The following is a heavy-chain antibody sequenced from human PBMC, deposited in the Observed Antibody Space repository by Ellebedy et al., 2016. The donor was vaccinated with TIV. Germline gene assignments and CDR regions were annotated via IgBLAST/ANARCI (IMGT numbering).Heavy chain of an antibody. CDR2: INAGNGNT. CDR1: GYTFTSYA. V-gene: IGHV1-3*01. CDR3: TRRGPGYKYDY. Sequence: AASVKVSCKASGYTFTSYAMHWVRQAPGQRLEWMGWINAGNGNTKYSQKFQGRVTINRDTSASTAYMELTSLRSEDTAVYYCTRRGPGYKYDYWGQGTLVTVSS. D-gene: IGHD3-9*01. J-gene: IGHJ4*02.